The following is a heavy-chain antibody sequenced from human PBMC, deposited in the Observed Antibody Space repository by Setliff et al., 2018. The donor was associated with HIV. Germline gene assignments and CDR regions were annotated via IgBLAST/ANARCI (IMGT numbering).Heavy chain of an antibody. CDR1: GYTFNNYA. V-gene: IGHV7-4-1*02. Sequence: GASVKVSCKASGYTFNNYALYWVRQAPGQGFEWMGWINTNTGSPTYAQGFTRRFVFSLDPSVRTTYLQITGLKAEDTAVYYCARGEDRMQIWSRFPFDIWGQGTMVTVSS. CDR2: INTNTGSP. J-gene: IGHJ3*02. D-gene: IGHD3-16*01. CDR3: ARGEDRMQIWSRFPFDI.